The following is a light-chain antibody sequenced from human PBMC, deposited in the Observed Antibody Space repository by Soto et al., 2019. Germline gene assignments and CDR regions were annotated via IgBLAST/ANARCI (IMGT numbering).Light chain of an antibody. CDR3: QQYNNWPLGT. CDR2: GAS. V-gene: IGKV3-15*01. Sequence: ETAMTQSPVTLSLSPGERATPSCRASQPVGDNVAWYRQKPGQPPSLLIYGASTRAPGVPARFSGSGSGTDFILTISSLQSEDFGFYYCQQYNNWPLGTFGQGTRVEI. J-gene: IGKJ1*01. CDR1: QPVGDN.